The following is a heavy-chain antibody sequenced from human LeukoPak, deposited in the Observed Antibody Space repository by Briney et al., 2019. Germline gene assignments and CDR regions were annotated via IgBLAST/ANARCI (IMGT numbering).Heavy chain of an antibody. V-gene: IGHV1-46*01. CDR3: ARDLYHRYYHNSGHAFDY. CDR2: INPSGGST. D-gene: IGHD3-22*01. CDR1: GYTLTIYN. J-gene: IGHJ4*02. Sequence: ASVKVSYKASGYTLTIYNIHWVRQAPGQGLEWMGIINPSGGSTNYAQKFQGRVTITRDTSTSTVYMELSSLRYEDTAVYYCARDLYHRYYHNSGHAFDYWGQGTLVTVSS.